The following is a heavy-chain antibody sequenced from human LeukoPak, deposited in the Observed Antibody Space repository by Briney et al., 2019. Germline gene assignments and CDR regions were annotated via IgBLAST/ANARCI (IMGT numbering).Heavy chain of an antibody. CDR3: AKEHFSDSSVYGTMGSDY. CDR1: EFSVGSNY. CDR2: IYSGGST. Sequence: GGSLRLSCAASEFSVGSNYMTWVRQAPGKGLEWVSLIYSGGSTYYADSVKGRFTISRDNSKNTVSLQMNSLRAEDTALYYCAKEHFSDSSVYGTMGSDYWGQGTLVTVSS. J-gene: IGHJ4*02. D-gene: IGHD3-22*01. V-gene: IGHV3-53*01.